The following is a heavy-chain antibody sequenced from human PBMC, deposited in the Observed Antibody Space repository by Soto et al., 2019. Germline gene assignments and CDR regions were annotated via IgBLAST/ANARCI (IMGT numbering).Heavy chain of an antibody. CDR1: GGSISGSNW. D-gene: IGHD3-22*01. CDR3: ARVGPWVPYYYDSSPYTFENWFDP. Sequence: SETLSLTCAVSGGSISGSNWWSWVRQPPGKGLEWIGEIYHSGSTNYNPSLKSRVTISVDKSKNQFSLILNSVTAADTAVYYCARVGPWVPYYYDSSPYTFENWFDPWGQGTLVTVSS. CDR2: IYHSGST. V-gene: IGHV4-4*02. J-gene: IGHJ5*02.